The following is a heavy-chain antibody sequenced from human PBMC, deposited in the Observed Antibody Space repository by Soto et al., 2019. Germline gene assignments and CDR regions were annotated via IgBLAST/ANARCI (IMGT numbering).Heavy chain of an antibody. D-gene: IGHD6-19*01. J-gene: IGHJ6*02. V-gene: IGHV1-2*02. Sequence: QVQLVQSGAEVKKPGASVKVSCKASGYTFTDDYMHWVRQAPGQGLEWMGWINPNSGGTNYAQKFQGRVNMTRDTSISTAYMELNRLRSDDTAVYCCARDQSPSSGWPGMDVWGQGPTVTVAS. CDR2: INPNSGGT. CDR1: GYTFTDDY. CDR3: ARDQSPSSGWPGMDV.